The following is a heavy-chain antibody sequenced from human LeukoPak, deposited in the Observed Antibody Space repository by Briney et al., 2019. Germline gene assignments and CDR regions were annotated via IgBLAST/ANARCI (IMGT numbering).Heavy chain of an antibody. CDR1: GGSLSSYY. D-gene: IGHD2-21*02. Sequence: PSETLSLTCTVSGGSLSSYYWSWIRPPPGKGLEWIGYIYYSGSTNYNPSLKSRVTISVDTSKNQFSLKLSSVTAADTAVYYCARGGGDFAFDIWGQGTMVTVSS. V-gene: IGHV4-59*01. CDR2: IYYSGST. CDR3: ARGGGDFAFDI. J-gene: IGHJ3*02.